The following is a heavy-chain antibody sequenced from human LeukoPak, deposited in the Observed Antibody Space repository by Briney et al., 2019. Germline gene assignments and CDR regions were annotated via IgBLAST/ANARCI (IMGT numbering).Heavy chain of an antibody. J-gene: IGHJ4*02. Sequence: PSQTLSLTCTVPGGSITSGGFYWSWIRQPPGKGLEWIGYIHQSGDTYQNPSLRGRVTVSLDRSKNEFYLKLNSVTAADTVVYYCARLIAADPQLDYWGQGTLVTVSS. CDR2: IHQSGDT. CDR1: GGSITSGGFY. CDR3: ARLIAADPQLDY. V-gene: IGHV4-30-2*01. D-gene: IGHD6-25*01.